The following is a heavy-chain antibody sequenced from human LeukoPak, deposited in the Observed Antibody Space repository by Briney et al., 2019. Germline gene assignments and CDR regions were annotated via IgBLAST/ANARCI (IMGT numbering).Heavy chain of an antibody. V-gene: IGHV4-38-2*02. CDR2: ISQSGST. CDR1: DYSISRGYF. D-gene: IGHD6-13*01. Sequence: SETLSLTCTVSDYSISRGYFWGWIRQPPGKGLEWIGSISQSGSTYYNPSLKSRVTISVDTSKNQFSLKLSSVTAADTAVYYCARHCSSWYYYNSWWFDPWGQGTLVTVSS. CDR3: ARHCSSWYYYNSWWFDP. J-gene: IGHJ5*02.